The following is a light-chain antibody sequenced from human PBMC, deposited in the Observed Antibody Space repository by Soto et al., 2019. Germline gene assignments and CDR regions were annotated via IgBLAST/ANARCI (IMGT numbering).Light chain of an antibody. CDR2: LGS. CDR3: MQALQTPLP. Sequence: TVMTQSPLSLPVTPGEPASIPCRPGQSPLNNNGYNYLDWYMQKPGHPPQLLIYLGSNRASGVPDRFSGSGSVTDFTLKISTVEAEDVGVYYCMQALQTPLPFGGGIKVEIK. CDR1: QSPLNNNGYNY. J-gene: IGKJ4*02. V-gene: IGKV2-28*01.